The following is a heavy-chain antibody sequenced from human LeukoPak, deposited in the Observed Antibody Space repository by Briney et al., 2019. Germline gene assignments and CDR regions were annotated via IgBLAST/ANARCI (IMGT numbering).Heavy chain of an antibody. CDR3: ARQDFTRGLYYDFWSGYFPNNWFDP. CDR1: GFTFSTYG. J-gene: IGHJ5*02. Sequence: GGSLRLSCVASGFTFSTYGMSWVRQAPGKGLEWVSAISGSGGSTYYADSVKGRFTISRDNSKNTLYLQMNSLRAEDTAVYYCARQDFTRGLYYDFWSGYFPNNWFDPWGQGTLVTVSS. V-gene: IGHV3-23*01. D-gene: IGHD3-3*01. CDR2: ISGSGGST.